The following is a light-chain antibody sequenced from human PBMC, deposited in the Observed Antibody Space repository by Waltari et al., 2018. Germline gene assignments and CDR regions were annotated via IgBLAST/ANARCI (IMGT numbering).Light chain of an antibody. V-gene: IGKV1-5*03. CDR1: QSVNRW. CDR3: QQYEAFPVT. CDR2: KAS. J-gene: IGKJ1*01. Sequence: DIQMTQSPSTLSASVGDRVTITCRASQSVNRWLAWYQQKPGKAPKLLISKASALQNGVAPRFSGGGSGTGFTRTISNLQPDDSSTYYCQQYEAFPVTFGHGTKVEIK.